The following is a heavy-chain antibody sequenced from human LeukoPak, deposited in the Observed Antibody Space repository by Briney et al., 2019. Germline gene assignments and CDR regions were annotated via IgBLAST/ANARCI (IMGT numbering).Heavy chain of an antibody. D-gene: IGHD3-22*01. J-gene: IGHJ4*02. CDR1: GGSISSGGYS. V-gene: IGHV4-30-2*01. Sequence: PSQTLSLTCAVSGGSISSGGYSWSWIRQPPGKGLEWIGYIYHSGSTYYNPSLKSRVTISVDRSKNQFSLKLSSVTAADTAVYYCARRNYYDSSGYYLASSYYLDYWGQGTLVTVSS. CDR3: ARRNYYDSSGYYLASSYYLDY. CDR2: IYHSGST.